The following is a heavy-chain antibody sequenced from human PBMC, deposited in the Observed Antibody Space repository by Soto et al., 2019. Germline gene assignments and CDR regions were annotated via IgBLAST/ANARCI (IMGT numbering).Heavy chain of an antibody. V-gene: IGHV1-46*01. CDR3: ARDRYYYYSIGHDAFDI. D-gene: IGHD3-22*01. CDR1: GYTFTSYY. Sequence: ASVKVSCKASGYTFTSYYMHWVRQAPGQGLEWMGIINPSGGSTSYAQKFQGRVTMTRDTSISTAYMELSRLSSDDTAVYYCARDRYYYYSIGHDAFDIWGQGTMAIVSS. J-gene: IGHJ3*02. CDR2: INPSGGST.